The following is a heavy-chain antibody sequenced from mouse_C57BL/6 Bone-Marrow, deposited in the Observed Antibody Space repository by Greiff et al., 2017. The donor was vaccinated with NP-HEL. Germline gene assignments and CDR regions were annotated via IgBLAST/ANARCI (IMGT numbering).Heavy chain of an antibody. CDR1: GYTFTGYW. CDR2: ILPGSGST. CDR3: APGGITTDYYAMDY. Sequence: QVQLKESGAELMKPGASVKLSCKATGYTFTGYWIEWVKQRPGHGLEWIGEILPGSGSTNYHEKFKGKATFTSDTSSNTAYMQLSSLTTEDSAIYYCAPGGITTDYYAMDYWGQGTSVTVAS. V-gene: IGHV1-9*01. J-gene: IGHJ4*01. D-gene: IGHD1-1*01.